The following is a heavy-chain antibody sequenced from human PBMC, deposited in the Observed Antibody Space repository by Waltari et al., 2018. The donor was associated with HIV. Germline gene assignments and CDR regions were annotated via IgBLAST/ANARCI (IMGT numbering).Heavy chain of an antibody. CDR3: ARVKIVGNWFDP. CDR1: GGSISSGDYY. D-gene: IGHD1-26*01. V-gene: IGHV4-30-4*01. J-gene: IGHJ5*02. Sequence: QVQLQESGPGLVKPSQTLSLTCTVSGGSISSGDYYWSWIRQPPGKGLEWIGYRYYSGSTYSNPSLKSRVTISVDTSKNQFSLKLSSVTTADTAVYYCARVKIVGNWFDPWGQGTLVTVSS. CDR2: RYYSGST.